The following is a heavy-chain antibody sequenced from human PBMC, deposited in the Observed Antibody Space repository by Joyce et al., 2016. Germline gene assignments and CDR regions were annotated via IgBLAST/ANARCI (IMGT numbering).Heavy chain of an antibody. D-gene: IGHD4-17*01. J-gene: IGHJ3*02. Sequence: QVQLVQSGAEVKRPGASVKVSCKASGYTFTAYYLHWVRQAPGQGLGWVGWSNPNSGDTDYEQKFQDWVTMTRDTAISTAYMELSRLRSNDTAVYYCARDLGTTVTTYSAAFDIWGQGTMVTVSS. CDR1: GYTFTAYY. V-gene: IGHV1-2*04. CDR2: SNPNSGDT. CDR3: ARDLGTTVTTYSAAFDI.